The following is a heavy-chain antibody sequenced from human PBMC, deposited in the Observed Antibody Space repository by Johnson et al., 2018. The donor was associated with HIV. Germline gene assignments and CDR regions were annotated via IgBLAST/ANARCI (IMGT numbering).Heavy chain of an antibody. V-gene: IGHV3-30*18. J-gene: IGHJ3*02. CDR1: GFTFSSYG. D-gene: IGHD2-21*01. CDR3: AKDFVTHGAFDI. Sequence: QVQLVESGGGVVQPGRSLRLSCAASGFTFSSYGMHWVRQAPGQGLEWVAVISYDGSNKYYAASVKGRFTISRDNSKNTLYLQMNSLKAEDTAVYYCAKDFVTHGAFDIWGQGTMVTVSS. CDR2: ISYDGSNK.